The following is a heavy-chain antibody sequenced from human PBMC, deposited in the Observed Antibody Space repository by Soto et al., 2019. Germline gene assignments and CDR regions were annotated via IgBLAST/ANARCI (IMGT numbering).Heavy chain of an antibody. CDR2: ISGSGGST. Sequence: QTPGKGLEWVSAISGSGGSTYYADSVKGRFTISRDNSKNTLYLQMNSLRAEDTAVYYCAKEDGSSSRSFDYWGQGTLVTVSS. CDR3: AKEDGSSSRSFDY. V-gene: IGHV3-23*01. D-gene: IGHD6-6*01. J-gene: IGHJ4*02.